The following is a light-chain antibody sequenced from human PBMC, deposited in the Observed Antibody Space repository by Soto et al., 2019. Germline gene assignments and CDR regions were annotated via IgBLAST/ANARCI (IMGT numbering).Light chain of an antibody. CDR1: QSVSSN. CDR2: GAS. J-gene: IGKJ1*01. Sequence: EIVMTQSPATLSVSPGERATLSCRASQSVSSNLAWYLQKPGQAPRLLIYGASTRATGIPARFSGSGSGTEFTLSISSLQSEDFAVYYCQQYTHWPPWTFAQGTKVEI. V-gene: IGKV3-15*01. CDR3: QQYTHWPPWT.